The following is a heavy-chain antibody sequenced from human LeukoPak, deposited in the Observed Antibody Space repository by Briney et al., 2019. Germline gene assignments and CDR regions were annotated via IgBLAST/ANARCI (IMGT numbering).Heavy chain of an antibody. V-gene: IGHV1-24*01. J-gene: IGHJ5*02. CDR2: FDPEDGET. Sequence: ASVKVSCKVSGYTLTELSMHWVRQAPGKGLEWMGGFDPEDGETIYAQKFQGRVTMTEDTSTDTAYMELSSLRSEDTAVYYCAIFFQIEMATRIGWFDPWGQGTLSPSPQ. CDR1: GYTLTELS. CDR3: AIFFQIEMATRIGWFDP. D-gene: IGHD5-24*01.